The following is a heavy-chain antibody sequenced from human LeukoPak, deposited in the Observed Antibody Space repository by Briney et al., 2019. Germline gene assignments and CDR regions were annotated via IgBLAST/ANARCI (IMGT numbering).Heavy chain of an antibody. CDR2: IYYSGSS. CDR3: ARDGRLTGVNY. Sequence: SETLSLTCAVYGGSFSGYYWSWIRQPPGKGLEWIGSIYYSGSSYYNPSLKSRVTISVDTSKNQFSLKLSSVTAADTAVYYCARDGRLTGVNYWGQGTLVTVSS. J-gene: IGHJ4*02. V-gene: IGHV4-34*01. CDR1: GGSFSGYY. D-gene: IGHD7-27*01.